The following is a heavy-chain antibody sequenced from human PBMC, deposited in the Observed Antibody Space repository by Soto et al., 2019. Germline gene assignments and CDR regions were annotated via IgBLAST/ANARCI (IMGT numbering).Heavy chain of an antibody. D-gene: IGHD3-9*01. CDR3: ARGFLYDILTGYYNY. CDR2: IWYDGSNK. J-gene: IGHJ4*02. Sequence: QVQLVESGGGVVQPGRSLRLSCAASGFTFSSYGMHWVRQAPGKGLEWVAVIWYDGSNKYYADSVKGRFTISRDNSKNTLYLQMNSLRAEDTAVYYCARGFLYDILTGYYNYWGQGTLVTVSS. CDR1: GFTFSSYG. V-gene: IGHV3-33*01.